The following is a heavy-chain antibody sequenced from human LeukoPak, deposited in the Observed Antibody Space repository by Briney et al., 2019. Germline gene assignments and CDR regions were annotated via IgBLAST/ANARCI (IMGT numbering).Heavy chain of an antibody. CDR2: IYYSGST. D-gene: IGHD2-2*01. V-gene: IGHV4-59*01. Sequence: SETLSLTCIVSGGSISSYYWSWIRQPPGKGLEWIGYIYYSGSTNYNPSLKSRVTISVDTSKNQFSLKLSSVTAADTAVYYCARAVPAAPGYYYYMDVWGKGTTVTVSS. CDR3: ARAVPAAPGYYYYMDV. CDR1: GGSISSYY. J-gene: IGHJ6*03.